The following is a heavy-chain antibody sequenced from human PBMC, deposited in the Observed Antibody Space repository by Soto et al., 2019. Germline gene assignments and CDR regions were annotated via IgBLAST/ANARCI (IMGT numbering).Heavy chain of an antibody. Sequence: GGSLRLSCAASGFTFSSYAMSWVRQAPGKGLEWVSAISGSGGSTYYANSVKGRFTISRDNSKNTLYLQMNSLRAEDTAVYYGAKERRVGYYGSGSYYYYYGMDVWGQGTTVTVSS. J-gene: IGHJ6*02. CDR2: ISGSGGST. CDR3: AKERRVGYYGSGSYYYYYGMDV. V-gene: IGHV3-23*01. CDR1: GFTFSSYA. D-gene: IGHD3-10*01.